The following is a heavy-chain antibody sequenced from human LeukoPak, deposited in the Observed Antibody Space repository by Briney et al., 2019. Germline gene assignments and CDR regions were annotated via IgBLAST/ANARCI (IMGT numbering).Heavy chain of an antibody. Sequence: GGSLRLSCAASGFTFSSYGMHWVRQAPGKGLEWVSAISDSGGNTYYADSVKGRFTISRDNSKNTLYLQMNSLRAEDTAVYYCAKRDTALGYGMDVWGQGTTVTVSS. D-gene: IGHD5-18*01. CDR2: ISDSGGNT. V-gene: IGHV3-23*01. J-gene: IGHJ6*02. CDR1: GFTFSSYG. CDR3: AKRDTALGYGMDV.